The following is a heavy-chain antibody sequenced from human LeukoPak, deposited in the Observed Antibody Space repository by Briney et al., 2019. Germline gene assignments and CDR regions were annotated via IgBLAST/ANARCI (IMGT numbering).Heavy chain of an antibody. Sequence: GGSLRLSCAASGFTFSSYSMNWVRQAPGKGLEWVSYISSSSSTIYYADSVKGRFTISRDNAKNSLYLQMNSLRAEDTAVYYCARYYYGSGSYRDEIIERESDYWGQGTLVTVSS. CDR1: GFTFSSYS. CDR3: ARYYYGSGSYRDEIIERESDY. D-gene: IGHD3-10*01. V-gene: IGHV3-48*04. J-gene: IGHJ4*02. CDR2: ISSSSSTI.